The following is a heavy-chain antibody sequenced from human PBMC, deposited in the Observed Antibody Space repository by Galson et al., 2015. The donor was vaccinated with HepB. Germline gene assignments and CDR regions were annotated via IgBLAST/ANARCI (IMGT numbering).Heavy chain of an antibody. CDR3: AKGDLWFGELSGHFYYYYGMDV. D-gene: IGHD3-10*01. Sequence: SLRLSCAASGFTFSSYGMHWVRQAPGKGLEWVAVISYDGSNKYYADSVKGRFTISRDNSKNTLYLQMNSLRAEDTAVYYCAKGDLWFGELSGHFYYYYGMDVWGQGTTVTVSS. CDR1: GFTFSSYG. J-gene: IGHJ6*02. CDR2: ISYDGSNK. V-gene: IGHV3-30*18.